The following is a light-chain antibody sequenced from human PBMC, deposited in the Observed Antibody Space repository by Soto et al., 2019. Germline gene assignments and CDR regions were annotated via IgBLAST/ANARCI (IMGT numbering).Light chain of an antibody. J-gene: IGKJ1*01. CDR3: QQYGSSPRT. V-gene: IGKV3-20*01. Sequence: EIVLTQSPVTLSVSPGERATLSCRASQSVGSYLAWYQQKPGQAPSLLIYGAYSRATGIPARFSGSGSGTEFTLTISSLETEDFAVYYCQQYGSSPRTFGQGTKVDIK. CDR2: GAY. CDR1: QSVGSY.